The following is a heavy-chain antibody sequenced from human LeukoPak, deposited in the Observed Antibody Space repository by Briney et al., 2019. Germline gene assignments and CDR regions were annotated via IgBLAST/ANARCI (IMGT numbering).Heavy chain of an antibody. CDR1: GFTFSNYW. CDR2: IKQDGSDE. Sequence: PGGSLRISCEASGFTFSNYWMTWVRQAPGKGLEGVANIKQDGSDENYVDSVKGRFTISRDNGKNSLYLQMNSLRAEDTAVYCCARGGSDSDYWGQGTLVTVSS. CDR3: ARGGSDSDY. J-gene: IGHJ4*02. D-gene: IGHD6-6*01. V-gene: IGHV3-7*04.